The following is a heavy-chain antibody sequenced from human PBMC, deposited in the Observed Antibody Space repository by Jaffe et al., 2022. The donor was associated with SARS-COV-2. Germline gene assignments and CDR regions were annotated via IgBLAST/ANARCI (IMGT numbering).Heavy chain of an antibody. Sequence: QVQLQQWGAGLLKPSETLSLTCAVYGGSFSGYYWSWIRQPPGKGLEWIGEINHSGSTNYNPSLKSRVTISVDTSKNQFSLKLSSVTAADTAVYYCARLGVGPDYMDVWGKGTTVTVSS. CDR2: INHSGST. V-gene: IGHV4-34*01. D-gene: IGHD3-16*01. CDR1: GGSFSGYY. CDR3: ARLGVGPDYMDV. J-gene: IGHJ6*03.